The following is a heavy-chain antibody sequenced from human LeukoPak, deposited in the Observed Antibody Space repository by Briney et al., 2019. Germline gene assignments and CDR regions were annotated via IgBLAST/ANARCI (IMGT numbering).Heavy chain of an antibody. CDR3: ARAGDSVHPFDY. D-gene: IGHD5/OR15-5a*01. CDR1: GFNVSSNY. CDR2: IYSGGAT. Sequence: PGGSLRLSCAASGFNVSSNYMNWVRQAPGKGLEWVSIIYSGGATYYADSVKGRFTISRDNSKNTVYLQMNNLRAEDTAFYYCARAGDSVHPFDYWGQGPLVPVSS. J-gene: IGHJ4*02. V-gene: IGHV3-53*01.